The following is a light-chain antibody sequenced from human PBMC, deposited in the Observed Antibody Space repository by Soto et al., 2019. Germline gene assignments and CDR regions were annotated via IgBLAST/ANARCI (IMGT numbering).Light chain of an antibody. Sequence: DIQMTQSPSSLSASVGDRVTITCRASQDISNYLNWYQQKPGKAHKLLIYKAYTLKSGVQSRFSGSGSGTEFTLTIRSLQPEDFATYYCKQANSFPLTFGGGTKVDI. J-gene: IGKJ4*01. V-gene: IGKV1-12*01. CDR2: KAY. CDR3: KQANSFPLT. CDR1: QDISNY.